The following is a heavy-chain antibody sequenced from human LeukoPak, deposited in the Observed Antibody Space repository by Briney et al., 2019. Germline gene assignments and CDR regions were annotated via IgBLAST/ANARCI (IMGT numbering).Heavy chain of an antibody. D-gene: IGHD2-2*02. CDR3: ARALVIYVKHGIDV. CDR2: ISGSADTK. CDR1: GFTIDAYA. Sequence: GGSLRLSCAASGFTIDAYAMHWVRQAPGRGLEWVSLISGSADTKYYSDSVKGRFTVSRDNTKNSLFLQMNSLRAEDTAVYYCARALVIYVKHGIDVWGQGTTVTVSS. V-gene: IGHV3-43*02. J-gene: IGHJ6*02.